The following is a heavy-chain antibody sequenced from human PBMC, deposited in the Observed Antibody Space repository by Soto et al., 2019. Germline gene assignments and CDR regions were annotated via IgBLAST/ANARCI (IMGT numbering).Heavy chain of an antibody. V-gene: IGHV3-23*01. CDR1: GFTFSSCA. CDR2: ISGSGIST. Sequence: EVQLLESGGGLVQPGGSLRLSCAASGFTFSSCAMSWVRQAPGKGLEWVSAISGSGISTYYADSVKGRFTISRDNSKNTLYLQMNSLRAEDTAVYYCAKEGEYSSGWANFDYWGQGTLVTVSS. D-gene: IGHD6-19*01. CDR3: AKEGEYSSGWANFDY. J-gene: IGHJ4*02.